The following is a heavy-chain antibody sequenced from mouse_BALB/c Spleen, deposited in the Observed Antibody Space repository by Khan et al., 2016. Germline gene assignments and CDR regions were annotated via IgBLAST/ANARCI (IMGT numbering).Heavy chain of an antibody. V-gene: IGHV4-1*02. CDR3: GRAGDYGYRVN. D-gene: IGHD1-1*01. J-gene: IGHJ3*01. Sequence: EVKLLESGGGLVQPGGSLKVSCAASGFDFSRYWMSWVRQAPGKGLEWIGEINPDSGTINYTPSLKVKFIISRDNAKNTLYLQMSKVRSEDTALYYCGRAGDYGYRVNWGQGTLVTVSA. CDR1: GFDFSRYW. CDR2: INPDSGTI.